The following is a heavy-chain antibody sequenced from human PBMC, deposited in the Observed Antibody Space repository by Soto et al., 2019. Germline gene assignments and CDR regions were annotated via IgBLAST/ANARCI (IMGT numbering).Heavy chain of an antibody. CDR3: ARTHPGYSSSWYSHFDY. D-gene: IGHD6-13*01. Sequence: QVQLQESGPGLVKPSQTLSLTCTVSGGSISSGGYYWSWIRQHPGKGLEWIGYIYYSGSTYYNPSLKRRVTIAIDTSKNHFSLKLSSVTAADTAVYYCARTHPGYSSSWYSHFDYGGQGTLVTVSS. V-gene: IGHV4-31*03. J-gene: IGHJ4*02. CDR1: GGSISSGGYY. CDR2: IYYSGST.